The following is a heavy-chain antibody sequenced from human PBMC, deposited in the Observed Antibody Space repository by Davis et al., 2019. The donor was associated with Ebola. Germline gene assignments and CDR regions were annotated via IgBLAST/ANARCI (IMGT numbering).Heavy chain of an antibody. CDR2: IYYSGST. V-gene: IGHV4-59*11. Sequence: PSETLSLTCAVSGVSLSSHYWTWIRQTPAKGLEWVGQIYYSGSTNYNPSLKSRVVISIDTSKNQFSLKLSSVSAADTAVYYCARDPGIRYGLDVWGQGTAVIVSS. CDR3: ARDPGIRYGLDV. CDR1: GVSLSSHY. J-gene: IGHJ6*02. D-gene: IGHD3-10*01.